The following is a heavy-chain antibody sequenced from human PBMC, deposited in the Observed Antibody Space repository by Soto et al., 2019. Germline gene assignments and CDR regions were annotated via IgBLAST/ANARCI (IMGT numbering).Heavy chain of an antibody. CDR3: ARNPRP. CDR1: GGSISSYY. Sequence: SETLSLTCTVSGGSISSYYWSWIRQPPGKGLEWIGYIYYTGTTYYNPSLKSRVTISVDRSKNQFSLKLSSVTAADTAVYYCARNPRPWGQGTLVTVSS. J-gene: IGHJ5*02. V-gene: IGHV4-59*12. CDR2: IYYTGTT.